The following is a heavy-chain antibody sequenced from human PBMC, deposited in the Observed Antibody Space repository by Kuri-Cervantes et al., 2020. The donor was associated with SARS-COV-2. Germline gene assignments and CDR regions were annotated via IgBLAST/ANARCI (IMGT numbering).Heavy chain of an antibody. CDR1: GFTFSDYY. D-gene: IGHD5-18*01. CDR3: AREGPGCSYGYSWFDP. V-gene: IGHV3-11*06. J-gene: IGHJ5*02. Sequence: GESLKISCAASGFTFSDYYMSWIRQAPGKGLEWVSYISSSSSYTNYADSVKGRFTISRDNAKNSLYLRMNSLRDEDTAVYYCAREGPGCSYGYSWFDPWGQGTLVTVSS. CDR2: ISSSSSYT.